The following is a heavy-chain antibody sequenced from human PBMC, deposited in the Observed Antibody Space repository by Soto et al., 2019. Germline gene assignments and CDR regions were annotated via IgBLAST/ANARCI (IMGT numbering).Heavy chain of an antibody. CDR2: INADYGNT. CDR1: GYTFYSHS. CDR3: ARCIQGDYYYGMDV. V-gene: IGHV1-18*01. Sequence: QAQLVQSGAEVKKPGASVKVSCKASGYTFYSHSISWVRQAPGQGLEWMGRINADYGNTQYAQKIRGRVTMTTDTSTTTVYMELTNLSSDDTAVYYCARCIQGDYYYGMDVWGQGTTVTVSS. D-gene: IGHD5-18*01. J-gene: IGHJ6*02.